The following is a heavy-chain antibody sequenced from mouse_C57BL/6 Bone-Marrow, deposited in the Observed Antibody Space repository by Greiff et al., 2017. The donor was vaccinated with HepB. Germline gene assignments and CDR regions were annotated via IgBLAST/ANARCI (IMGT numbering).Heavy chain of an antibody. Sequence: VQLQQPGAELVMPGASVKLSCKASGYTFTSYWMHWVKQRPGQGLEWIGEIDPSDSYTNYNQKFKGKSTLTVDKSSSTAYMQLSSLTSEDSAVYYCARDWDGRAWFAYWGLGTLVTVSA. CDR1: GYTFTSYW. CDR3: ARDWDGRAWFAY. CDR2: IDPSDSYT. J-gene: IGHJ3*01. D-gene: IGHD4-1*01. V-gene: IGHV1-69*01.